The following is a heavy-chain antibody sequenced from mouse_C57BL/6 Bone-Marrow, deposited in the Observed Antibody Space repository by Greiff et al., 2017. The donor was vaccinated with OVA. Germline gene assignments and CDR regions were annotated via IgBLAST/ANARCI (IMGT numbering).Heavy chain of an antibody. CDR3: ARDPRFAY. CDR2: ISDGGSYT. Sequence: EVKVVESGGGLVKPGGSLKLSCAASGFTFSSYAMSWVRQTPEHMLEWVATISDGGSYTYYPDNVKGRFTISRDNAKNNLYLQMSHLKSEDTAMYYCARDPRFAYWGQGTLVTVSA. J-gene: IGHJ3*01. V-gene: IGHV5-4*01. CDR1: GFTFSSYA.